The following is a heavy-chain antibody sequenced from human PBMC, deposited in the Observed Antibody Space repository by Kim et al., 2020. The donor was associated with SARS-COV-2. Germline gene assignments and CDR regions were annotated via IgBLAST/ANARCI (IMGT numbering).Heavy chain of an antibody. J-gene: IGHJ5*02. V-gene: IGHV3-9*01. Sequence: AAPVKGLFTISRDNAKNSLYLQMSSLRAEDTALYYCAKGGDYYDSGGYWTWGQGPLVTVSS. D-gene: IGHD3-22*01. CDR3: AKGGDYYDSGGYWT.